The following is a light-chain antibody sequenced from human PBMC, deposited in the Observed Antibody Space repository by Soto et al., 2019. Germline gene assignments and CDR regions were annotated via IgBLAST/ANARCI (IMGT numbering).Light chain of an antibody. CDR1: QSVSSY. Sequence: EIVLTQSPATLSLSPGETATLSCRASQSVSSYFAWYQQKPGQAPRLLIFDASNRATGIPARFSGSGSGTDFTLTISSLEPEDFAVYYCQQYNNWPRTFGQGTKVEIK. CDR3: QQYNNWPRT. J-gene: IGKJ1*01. V-gene: IGKV3-11*01. CDR2: DAS.